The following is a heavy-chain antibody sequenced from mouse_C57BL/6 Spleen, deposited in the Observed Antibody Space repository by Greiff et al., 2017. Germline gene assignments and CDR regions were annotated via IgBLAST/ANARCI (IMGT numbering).Heavy chain of an antibody. CDR3: ARTHDYDGWFAY. Sequence: QVQLQQSGPELVRPGVSVKISCKGSGYTFTDYAMHWVKQSHAKSLEWIGVISTYYGIASYNQKLKDKATMTVDKSSSTAYMELARLTSEDSAVYYCARTHDYDGWFAYWGQGTLVTVSA. CDR2: ISTYYGIA. D-gene: IGHD2-4*01. J-gene: IGHJ3*01. V-gene: IGHV1-67*01. CDR1: GYTFTDYA.